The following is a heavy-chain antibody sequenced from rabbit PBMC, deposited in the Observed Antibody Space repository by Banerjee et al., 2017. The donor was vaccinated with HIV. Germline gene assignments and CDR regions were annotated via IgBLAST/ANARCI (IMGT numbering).Heavy chain of an antibody. CDR2: IYNGDGST. D-gene: IGHD8-1*01. J-gene: IGHJ6*01. Sequence: QEQLVESGGGLVQPEGSLTLTCKASGFDFSSNAMCWVRQAPGKGPEWIACIYNGDGSTDYASWAKGRFTISKTSSTTVTLQMTSLTAADTATYFCARGSIGASYYTYGMDLWGPGTLVTVS. CDR3: ARGSIGASYYTYGMDL. V-gene: IGHV1S47*01. CDR1: GFDFSSNA.